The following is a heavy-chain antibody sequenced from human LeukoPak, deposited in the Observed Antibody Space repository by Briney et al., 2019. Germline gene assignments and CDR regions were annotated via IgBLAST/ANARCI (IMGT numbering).Heavy chain of an antibody. D-gene: IGHD5-12*01. J-gene: IGHJ4*02. CDR2: IYTSGST. CDR1: GGSISSGSAY. Sequence: SETLSLTCTVSGGSISSGSAYWSWLRQPAGKGLECIGRIYTSGSTNHNPSLKSRVTISVDTSKNQFSLKLSSVTAADTAVYYCARHYSRGYSGYDLGYWGQGTLVTVSS. CDR3: ARHYSRGYSGYDLGY. V-gene: IGHV4-61*02.